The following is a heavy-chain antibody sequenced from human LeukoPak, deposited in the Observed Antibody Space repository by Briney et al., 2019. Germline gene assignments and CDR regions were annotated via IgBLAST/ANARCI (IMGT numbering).Heavy chain of an antibody. V-gene: IGHV3-53*01. J-gene: IGHJ4*02. CDR2: VFGGGGT. Sequence: GGSLRLSCAASGLSVSSTFVSWVRQTPGKGLEWVSSVFGGGGTRYADSVMGRFTISRDNSKSTLYLQMNSLRAEDTAVYYCARTYTNNAGYYLYWGQGTLVTVSS. CDR1: GLSVSSTF. CDR3: ARTYTNNAGYYLY. D-gene: IGHD3-22*01.